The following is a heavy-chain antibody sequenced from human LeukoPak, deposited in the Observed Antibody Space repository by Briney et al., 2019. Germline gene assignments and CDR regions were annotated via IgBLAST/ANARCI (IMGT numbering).Heavy chain of an antibody. V-gene: IGHV3-23*01. CDR1: GFTFSSYA. J-gene: IGHJ4*02. CDR3: AKRAGSGQYYFDY. CDR2: ISGSGGST. D-gene: IGHD6-19*01. Sequence: ETGGSLRLSCAASGFTFSSYAMSWVRQAPGKGLEWVSAISGSGGSTYYADSVKGRFTISRDNSKNTLYLQMNSLRAEDTAVYYCAKRAGSGQYYFDYWGQGTLVTVSS.